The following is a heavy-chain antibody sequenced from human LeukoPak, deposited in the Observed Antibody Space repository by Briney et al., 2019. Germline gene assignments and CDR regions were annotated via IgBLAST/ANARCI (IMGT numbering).Heavy chain of an antibody. CDR1: GFTFSSYA. D-gene: IGHD3-3*01. J-gene: IGHJ4*02. CDR2: ISYDGSNK. V-gene: IGHV3-30-3*01. CDR3: ARGQVLRFLEWLYYFDY. Sequence: PGRSLRLSCAASGFTFSSYAMHWVRQAPGKGLEWVAVISYDGSNKYYADSVKGRFTISRDNSKNTLYLRMNSLRAEDTAVYYCARGQVLRFLEWLYYFDYWGQGTLVTVSS.